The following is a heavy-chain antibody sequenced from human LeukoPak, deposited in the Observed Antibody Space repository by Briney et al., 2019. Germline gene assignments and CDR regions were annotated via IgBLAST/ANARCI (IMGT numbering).Heavy chain of an antibody. V-gene: IGHV5-51*01. CDR3: ARSVAAPGGRGWRYTDY. J-gene: IGHJ4*02. CDR1: GYSFTSYW. Sequence: GESLKISCKGSGYSFTSYWIGWVRQMPGKGLEWMGIIYPGDSGTRYSPSFQGQVTISADKSISTAYLQWSSLKASDTAMHYCARSVAAPGGRGWRYTDYWGQGTLVTVSS. CDR2: IYPGDSGT. D-gene: IGHD6-13*01.